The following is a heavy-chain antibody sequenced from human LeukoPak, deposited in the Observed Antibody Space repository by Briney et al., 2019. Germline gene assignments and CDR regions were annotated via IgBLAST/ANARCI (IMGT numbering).Heavy chain of an antibody. Sequence: GGSLRLSCSASGFTLSSYAMSWVRQAPAKGLQWVSAVSGSHGNTHCADSVKGRFTISSDNSKHTLYLQMISLRAGGTAVYYCARRRDSSDGKDFDYWGRGPRVSVS. CDR2: VSGSHGNT. J-gene: IGHJ4*02. CDR1: GFTLSSYA. V-gene: IGHV3-23*01. CDR3: ARRRDSSDGKDFDY. D-gene: IGHD3-22*01.